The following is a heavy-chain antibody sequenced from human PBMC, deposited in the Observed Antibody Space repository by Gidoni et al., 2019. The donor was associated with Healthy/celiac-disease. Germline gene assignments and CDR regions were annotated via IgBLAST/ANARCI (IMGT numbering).Heavy chain of an antibody. CDR1: GYTFTSYY. Sequence: QVQLVQSGAEVKKPGASVKVSCKASGYTFTSYYMHWVRQATGQGLEWMGIINPSGGSTSYAQKFQGRVTMTRDTSTSTVYMELSSLRSEDTAVYYCARGWGIAAAGTGGLDVWGKGTTVTVSS. J-gene: IGHJ6*04. D-gene: IGHD6-13*01. CDR2: INPSGGST. CDR3: ARGWGIAAAGTGGLDV. V-gene: IGHV1-46*01.